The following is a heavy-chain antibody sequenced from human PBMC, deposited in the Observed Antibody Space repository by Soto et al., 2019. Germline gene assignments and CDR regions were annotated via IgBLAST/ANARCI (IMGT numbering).Heavy chain of an antibody. CDR2: IKSKGSGGTA. D-gene: IGHD1-26*01. J-gene: IGHJ1*01. CDR3: ITTYSGTTARPYPEL. V-gene: IGHV3-15*01. CDR1: GFTITNAW. Sequence: GSLRLSCAASGFTITNAWMSWVRQAPWKGLEWVARIKSKGSGGTADYAAPVKGRFTISRYDSENMLYLQMNSLKTEDTAVYYCITTYSGTTARPYPELWGKRTRVIASS.